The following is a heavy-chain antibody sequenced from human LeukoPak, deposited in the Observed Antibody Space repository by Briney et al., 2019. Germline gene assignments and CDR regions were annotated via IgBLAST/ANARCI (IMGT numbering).Heavy chain of an antibody. D-gene: IGHD2-8*02. Sequence: GGSLRLSCAASGFIFSNYAMGWVRQAPGKGLEWVSLVTNSGGNTVYADSVKGRFTISRDNSKNKVYLQMNSLRAEDTALYYCAPDLRGTAWSLDDWGQGTLVTVSS. CDR2: VTNSGGNT. J-gene: IGHJ4*02. CDR1: GFIFSNYA. V-gene: IGHV3-23*01. CDR3: APDLRGTAWSLDD.